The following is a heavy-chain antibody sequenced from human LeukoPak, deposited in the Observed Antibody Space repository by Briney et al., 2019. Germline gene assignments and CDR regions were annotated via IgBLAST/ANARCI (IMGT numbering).Heavy chain of an antibody. D-gene: IGHD3-3*01. CDR2: ISGSGGSS. V-gene: IGHV3-23*01. Sequence: QPGGSLRLSCAASGFTFSSSAMSWVRQAPGKGLEWVSSISGSGGSSYYADSVKGRFTISRDNSKNTLYMQMNSLRAEDTAVYYCAREEGGSGITIFGVVNPYNWFDPWGQGTLVTVSS. CDR3: AREEGGSGITIFGVVNPYNWFDP. CDR1: GFTFSSSA. J-gene: IGHJ5*02.